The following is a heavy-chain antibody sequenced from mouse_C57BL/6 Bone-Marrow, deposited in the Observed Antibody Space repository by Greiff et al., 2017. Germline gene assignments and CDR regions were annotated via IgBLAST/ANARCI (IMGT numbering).Heavy chain of an antibody. V-gene: IGHV7-3*01. D-gene: IGHD1-1*01. Sequence: EVQRVESGGGLVQPGGSLSLSCAASGFTFTAYYMSWVRQPPGKALEWLGFIRNKANGYTTEYSASVKGRFTISRDNSQSILYLQMNALRAEDSATYYGARYYYGKDYWGQGTTLTVSS. J-gene: IGHJ2*01. CDR2: IRNKANGYTT. CDR1: GFTFTAYY. CDR3: ARYYYGKDY.